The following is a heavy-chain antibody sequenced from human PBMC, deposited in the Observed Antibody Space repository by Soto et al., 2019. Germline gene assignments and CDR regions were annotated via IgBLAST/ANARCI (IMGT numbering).Heavy chain of an antibody. CDR2: ISGSGGST. Sequence: GGSLRLSCAASGFTFSSYAMSWVRQAPGKGLEWVSAISGSGGSTYYADSVKGRFTISRDNSKNTLYLQMNSLRAEDTAVYYCAKILSTVTTYYYGMDVWGQGTTVTVSS. CDR3: AKILSTVTTYYYGMDV. J-gene: IGHJ6*02. D-gene: IGHD4-17*01. V-gene: IGHV3-23*01. CDR1: GFTFSSYA.